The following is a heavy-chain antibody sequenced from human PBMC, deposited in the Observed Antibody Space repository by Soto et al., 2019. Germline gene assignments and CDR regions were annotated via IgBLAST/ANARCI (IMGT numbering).Heavy chain of an antibody. CDR2: IYHSGST. V-gene: IGHV4-30-4*01. D-gene: IGHD3-22*01. CDR3: ARDYFDSSDYTTNWFDP. J-gene: IGHJ5*02. CDR1: GGSISSGDYY. Sequence: SETLSLTCTVSGGSISSGDYYWSWIRQPPGKGLEWIGYIYHSGSTYYNPSLKSRVTIFVDTSKNQFSLKLSSVTAADTALYYCARDYFDSSDYTTNWFDPWGQGTLVTV.